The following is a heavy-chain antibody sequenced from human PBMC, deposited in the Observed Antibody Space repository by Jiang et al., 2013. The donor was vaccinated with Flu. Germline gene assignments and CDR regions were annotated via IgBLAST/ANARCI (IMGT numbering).Heavy chain of an antibody. J-gene: IGHJ5*02. Sequence: ESGGGLVQPGGSLRLSCAVSGFISSNYAMTWVRQAPGKGPEWVSSIVSDGRTFYADSVKGRFTASRDNSKNTLYLQMSSLTVEDTAVYSCAKGAATNKVDWFDPWGQGTLVSVSS. CDR1: GFISSNYA. CDR2: IVSDGRT. V-gene: IGHV3-23*01. D-gene: IGHD4-11*01. CDR3: AKGAATNKVDWFDP.